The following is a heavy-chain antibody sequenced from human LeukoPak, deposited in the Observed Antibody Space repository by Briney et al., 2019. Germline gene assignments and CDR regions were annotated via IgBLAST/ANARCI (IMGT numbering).Heavy chain of an antibody. CDR3: AKDLSPSGGF. V-gene: IGHV3-23*01. Sequence: GGSLRLSCAASGFAFSNYAMSWVCQTPGKGLEWVSSIGGSGADTYSADSVKGRFIISRDNSKNTLYLQMNSLRAEDTAIYYCAKDLSPSGGFWGQGALVTVSS. J-gene: IGHJ4*02. D-gene: IGHD5-12*01. CDR1: GFAFSNYA. CDR2: IGGSGADT.